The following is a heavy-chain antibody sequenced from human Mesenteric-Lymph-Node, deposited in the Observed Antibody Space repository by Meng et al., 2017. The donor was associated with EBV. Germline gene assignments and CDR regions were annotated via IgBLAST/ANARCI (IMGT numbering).Heavy chain of an antibody. J-gene: IGHJ5*02. CDR1: GGSSSGDY. D-gene: IGHD2-15*01. CDR3: ARGVVVVVAATPTGFSDWFDP. V-gene: IGHV4-34*01. Sequence: QVHSQQWGAGMLKPSETLSLSCAVYGGSSSGDYWSWIRQPPGKGLESIGEINHSGSTNYNPSLKSRVTISVDTSKNQFSLKLSSVTAADTAVYYCARGVVVVVAATPTGFSDWFDPWGQGTLVTVSS. CDR2: INHSGST.